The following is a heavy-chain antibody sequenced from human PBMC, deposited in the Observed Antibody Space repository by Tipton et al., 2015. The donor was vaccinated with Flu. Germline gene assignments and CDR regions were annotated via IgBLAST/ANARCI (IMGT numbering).Heavy chain of an antibody. V-gene: IGHV4-39*07. CDR3: ARVGSGSYFHYYYGMDG. D-gene: IGHD1-26*01. Sequence: GLVKPSETLSLTCTVSGGSISSYYWSWIRQPPGKGLEWIGSIYYSGSTYYNPSLKSRVTISVDTSKNQFSLKLSSVTAADTAVYYCARVGSGSYFHYYYGMDGWGQGTTVTVSS. CDR2: IYYSGST. J-gene: IGHJ6*02. CDR1: GGSISSYY.